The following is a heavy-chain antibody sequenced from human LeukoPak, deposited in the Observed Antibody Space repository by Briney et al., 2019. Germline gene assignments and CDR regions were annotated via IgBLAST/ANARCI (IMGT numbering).Heavy chain of an antibody. CDR3: AYGDYEYFQH. CDR2: IWYDGSNK. CDR1: GFTFSSYG. J-gene: IGHJ1*01. Sequence: GGSLRLSCAASGFTFSSYGMHWVRQAPGKGLEWVAVIWYDGSNKYYADSVKGQFTISRDNSKNTLYLQMNSLRAEDTAVYYCAYGDYEYFQHWGQGTLVTVSS. D-gene: IGHD4-17*01. V-gene: IGHV3-33*01.